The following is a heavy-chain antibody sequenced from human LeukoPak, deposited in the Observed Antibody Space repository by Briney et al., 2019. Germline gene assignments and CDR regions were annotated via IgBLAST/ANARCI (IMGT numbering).Heavy chain of an antibody. CDR3: ARDGTGVGYKV. D-gene: IGHD5-24*01. V-gene: IGHV4-59*01. J-gene: IGHJ4*02. CDR2: IYYGGST. CDR1: GGSFSGYY. Sequence: SETLSLTCAIYGGSFSGYYWSWIRQPPGKGLEWIGYIYYGGSTNYNPSLKSRVTISVDTSKNQFSLKLSSVTAADTAVYYCARDGTGVGYKVWGQGTLVTVSS.